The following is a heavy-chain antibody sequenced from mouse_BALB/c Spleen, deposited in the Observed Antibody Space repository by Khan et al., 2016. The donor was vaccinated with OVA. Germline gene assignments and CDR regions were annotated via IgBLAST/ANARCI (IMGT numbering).Heavy chain of an antibody. CDR2: ISDGGLFT. V-gene: IGHV5-4*02. CDR1: GFTFSAYY. CDR3: ARANCSYDESVAS. J-gene: IGHJ3*01. Sequence: EVELVESGGGLVKPGGSLKLSCAASGFTFSAYYMYWVRPTPERRLEWVATISDGGLFTYYPDSVKGRFTIFRDNAKNILYLQMSSLKSEDTAMYCSARANCSYDESVASWGQGTLVTVSA. D-gene: IGHD2-12*01.